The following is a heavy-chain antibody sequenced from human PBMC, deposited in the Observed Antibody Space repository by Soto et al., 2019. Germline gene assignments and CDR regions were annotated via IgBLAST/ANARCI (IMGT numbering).Heavy chain of an antibody. V-gene: IGHV2-5*01. Sequence: SGPTLVNPTQTLTLTCTFSGFSLSTSGVGVGWIRQPPGKALEWLALIYWNDDKRYSPSLKSRLTVTKDTSKNQVVLTMTNMDPVDTATYYCAHSPIVVVTDHAFDIWGQGTMVTVSS. CDR1: GFSLSTSGVG. CDR3: AHSPIVVVTDHAFDI. J-gene: IGHJ3*02. D-gene: IGHD2-21*02. CDR2: IYWNDDK.